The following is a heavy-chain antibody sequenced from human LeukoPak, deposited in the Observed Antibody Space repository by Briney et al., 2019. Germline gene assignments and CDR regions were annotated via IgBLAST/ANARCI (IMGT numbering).Heavy chain of an antibody. CDR3: ATLVSGINY. CDR1: GYTFTGYY. V-gene: IGHV1-2*06. CDR2: INPKTGGS. Sequence: ASVRVSCKASGYTFTGYYMHWVRQAPGQGLEWLGRINPKTGGSNYAQDFQGRVTMTSDTSTTTAYMELSSLNSDDTAVYYCATLVSGINYWGQGTLVTV. J-gene: IGHJ4*02. D-gene: IGHD1-20*01.